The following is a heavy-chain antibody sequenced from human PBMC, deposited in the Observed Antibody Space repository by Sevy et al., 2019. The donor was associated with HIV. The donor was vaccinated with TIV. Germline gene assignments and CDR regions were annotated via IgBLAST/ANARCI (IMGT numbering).Heavy chain of an antibody. D-gene: IGHD2-21*02. CDR3: ARRNDFSI. CDR1: GGSINSDH. CDR2: VYYIGGT. J-gene: IGHJ3*02. Sequence: SETLSLTCTVSGGSINSDHWNWIRQPPGKGLEWIGYVYYIGGTNYNPSLKNRVTISVDRTKNQFSLKLTSVTAADTAVYYCARRNDFSIWGQGTMVTVSS. V-gene: IGHV4-59*08.